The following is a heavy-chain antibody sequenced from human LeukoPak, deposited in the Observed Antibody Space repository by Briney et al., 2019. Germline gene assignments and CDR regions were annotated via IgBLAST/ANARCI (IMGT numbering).Heavy chain of an antibody. CDR1: GGTFSSYA. J-gene: IGHJ6*02. V-gene: IGHV1-69*13. Sequence: SVKVSCKASGGTFSSYAISWVRQAPGQGLEWMGGIIPIFDTTDYAQKFQGRVTITADESTSTAYMELSSLRSEDTAVFYCARISLGAIWGYYYGMDVWGQGTTVTVSS. CDR2: IIPIFDTT. CDR3: ARISLGAIWGYYYGMDV. D-gene: IGHD1-26*01.